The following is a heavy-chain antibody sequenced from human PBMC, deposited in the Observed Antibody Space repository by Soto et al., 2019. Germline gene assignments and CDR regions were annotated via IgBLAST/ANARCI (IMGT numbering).Heavy chain of an antibody. V-gene: IGHV6-1*01. CDR3: ARDSPGYGDYVLFDY. CDR1: GDSVSSNSAA. J-gene: IGHJ4*02. D-gene: IGHD4-17*01. Sequence: SQTLSLTCAISGDSVSSNSAAWNWIRQSPSRGLEWLGRTYYRSKWYNDNAVSVKSRITINPDTSKNKFSLQMNSVTPEDTAVYYFARDSPGYGDYVLFDYWGQGTLVTVSS. CDR2: TYYRSKWYN.